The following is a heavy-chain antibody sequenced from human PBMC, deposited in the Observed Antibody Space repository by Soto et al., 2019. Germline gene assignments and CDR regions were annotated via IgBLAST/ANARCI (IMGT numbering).Heavy chain of an antibody. Sequence: VKVSCKTSGYTFSNYGITWVRQAPGQPLECLGWISLYSDGTNYAQKFQGRVSMTTDTSTTTAYMELRSLRSDDTAVYYCARVVPGAEAWFGPWGQGXLVTVSA. CDR3: ARVVPGAEAWFGP. V-gene: IGHV1-18*01. CDR1: GYTFSNYG. D-gene: IGHD2-2*01. J-gene: IGHJ5*02. CDR2: ISLYSDGT.